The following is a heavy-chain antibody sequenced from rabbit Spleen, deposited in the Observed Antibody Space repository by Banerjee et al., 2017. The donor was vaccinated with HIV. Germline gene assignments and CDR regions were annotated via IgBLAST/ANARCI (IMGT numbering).Heavy chain of an antibody. V-gene: IGHV1S40*01. CDR2: IQSSTSGNT. J-gene: IGHJ4*01. Sequence: QSLEESGGDLVKPGASLTLTCKASGFDLSNYEVNWVRQSPGKGLEWIGCIQSSTSGNTYYASWAKGRFTISKTSSTTVTLQMTSLTAADTATYFCVRHFYFWGPGTLVTVS. CDR1: GFDLSNYE. CDR3: VRHFYF.